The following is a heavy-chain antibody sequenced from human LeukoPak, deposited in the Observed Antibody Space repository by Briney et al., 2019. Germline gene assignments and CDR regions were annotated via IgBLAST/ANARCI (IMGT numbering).Heavy chain of an antibody. CDR3: AKSAIIRYSSSSFDS. CDR1: GFTFSSYG. V-gene: IGHV3-30*18. D-gene: IGHD6-13*01. J-gene: IGHJ4*02. CDR2: ISYDGSNK. Sequence: PGRSLRLSCAASGFTFSSYGMHWVRQAPGKGLEWVAVISYDGSNKYYADSVKGRFTISRDNSKNTLYLQMNSLRAEDTAVYYCAKSAIIRYSSSSFDSWGQGTLVTVSS.